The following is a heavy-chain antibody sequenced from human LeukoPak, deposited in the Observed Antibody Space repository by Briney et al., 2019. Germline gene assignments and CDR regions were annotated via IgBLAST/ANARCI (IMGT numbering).Heavy chain of an antibody. D-gene: IGHD3-22*01. J-gene: IGHJ4*02. CDR1: GFTFSSYT. V-gene: IGHV3-21*04. Sequence: GGSLRLSCAASGFTFSSYTMNWVRQAPGKGLEWVSSISSSTSYIYYADSVKGRFTISRDNSKNTLYLQMNSLRAEDTAVYYCAKDLLNYYDSSGYPYYFDYWGQGTLVTVSS. CDR2: ISSSTSYI. CDR3: AKDLLNYYDSSGYPYYFDY.